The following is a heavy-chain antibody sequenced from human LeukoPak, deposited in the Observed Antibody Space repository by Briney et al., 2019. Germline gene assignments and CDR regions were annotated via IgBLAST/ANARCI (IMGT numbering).Heavy chain of an antibody. J-gene: IGHJ4*02. CDR2: ISSSSSYI. CDR1: GFTFSSYS. CDR3: ARDVRVSPVYCSGGSCYPD. D-gene: IGHD2-15*01. Sequence: GGPLRLSCAASGFTFSSYSMNWVRQAPGKGLEWVSSISSSSSYIYYADSVKGRFTISRDNAKNSLYLQMNSLRAEDTAVYYCARDVRVSPVYCSGGSCYPDWGQGTLVTVSS. V-gene: IGHV3-21*01.